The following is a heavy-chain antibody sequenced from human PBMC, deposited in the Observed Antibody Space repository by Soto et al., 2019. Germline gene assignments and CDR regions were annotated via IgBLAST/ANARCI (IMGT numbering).Heavy chain of an antibody. CDR1: GGSISSSSYY. J-gene: IGHJ5*02. D-gene: IGHD6-13*01. CDR2: IYYSGST. CDR3: ARTELVRGNWFDP. Sequence: SETLSLTCTVSGGSISSSSYYWGWIRQPPGKGLEWIGSIYYSGSTYYNPSLKSRVTISVDTSKNQFSLKLSSVTAADTAVYYCARTELVRGNWFDPWGQGTLVTVSS. V-gene: IGHV4-39*01.